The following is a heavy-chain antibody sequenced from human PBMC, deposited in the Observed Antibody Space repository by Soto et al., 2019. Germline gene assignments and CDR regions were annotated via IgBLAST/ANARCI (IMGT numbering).Heavy chain of an antibody. D-gene: IGHD3-3*01. Sequence: EVQLVESGGGLVQPGGSLKLSCAASGFTFSGSAMHWVRQASGKGLEWVGRIRSKANSYATAYAASVKGRFTISRDDSKNTAYLQMNSRKTEDTAVYYCARFGSGLFDPWGQGTLVTVSS. J-gene: IGHJ5*02. CDR1: GFTFSGSA. V-gene: IGHV3-73*02. CDR2: IRSKANSYAT. CDR3: ARFGSGLFDP.